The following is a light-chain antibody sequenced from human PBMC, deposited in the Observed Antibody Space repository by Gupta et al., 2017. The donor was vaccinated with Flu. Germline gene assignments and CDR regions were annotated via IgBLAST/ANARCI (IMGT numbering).Light chain of an antibody. CDR2: GKN. V-gene: IGLV3-19*01. CDR3: NSRDRSGSHL. Sequence: LGQTLRIKCKGESLGNYDQSWYQQKPVQAPVLVIYGKNNRPSGIPDRFSGYRSENVASLTISGAKAMDEALYHCNSRDRSGSHLFGGGTQLTVL. CDR1: SLGNYD. J-gene: IGLJ2*01.